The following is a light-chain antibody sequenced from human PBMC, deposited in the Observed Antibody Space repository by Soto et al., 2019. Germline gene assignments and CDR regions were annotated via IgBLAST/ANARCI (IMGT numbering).Light chain of an antibody. CDR1: SSNIGAGYD. CDR2: GNS. Sequence: SVLTQPPSVSGAPGQRVTISCTGSSSNIGAGYDVHWYQQLPGTAPKVLIHGNSNRPSGVPDRFSGSKSGTSASLAITGLQAEDEADYYCQSCDSSLSGYVFGTGTEGTVL. V-gene: IGLV1-40*01. CDR3: QSCDSSLSGYV. J-gene: IGLJ1*01.